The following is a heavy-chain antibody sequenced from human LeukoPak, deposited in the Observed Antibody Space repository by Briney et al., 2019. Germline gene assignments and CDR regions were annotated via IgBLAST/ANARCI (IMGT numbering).Heavy chain of an antibody. D-gene: IGHD3-22*01. V-gene: IGHV4-38-2*02. J-gene: IGHJ4*02. CDR2: IYHSGST. CDR3: ARDPGYYDTSGYPAYFGY. Sequence: PSETLSLTCTVSGYSISSGYYWGWIRQPPGKGLEWIGSIYHSGSTYYNPSLKSRVTISVDTSKNQFSLKLSSVTAADTAVYYCARDPGYYDTSGYPAYFGYWGQGTLVTVSS. CDR1: GYSISSGYY.